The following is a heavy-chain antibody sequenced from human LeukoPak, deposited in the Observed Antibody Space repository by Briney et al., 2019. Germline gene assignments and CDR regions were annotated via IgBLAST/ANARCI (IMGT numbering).Heavy chain of an antibody. Sequence: GASVKVSCTASGYTFTSYYMHWVRQAPGQGLEWMGIINPSGGSTSYAQKFQGRVTMTRDTFTSTVYMELSSLRSEDTAVYYCARDLSPWEPPPYGMDVWGQGTTVTVSS. CDR3: ARDLSPWEPPPYGMDV. D-gene: IGHD1-26*01. CDR1: GYTFTSYY. J-gene: IGHJ6*02. V-gene: IGHV1-46*01. CDR2: INPSGGST.